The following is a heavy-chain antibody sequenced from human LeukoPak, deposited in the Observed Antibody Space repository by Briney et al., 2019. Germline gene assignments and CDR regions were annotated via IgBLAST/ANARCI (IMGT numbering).Heavy chain of an antibody. CDR2: IYYSGST. D-gene: IGHD6-13*01. CDR1: GGSISSYY. J-gene: IGHJ5*02. Sequence: SETLSLTCTVSGGSISSYYWGWIRQPPGKGLEWIGYIYYSGSTNYNPSLKSRVTISVDTSKNQFSLKLSSVTAADTAVYYCARWSGSWSLGGFDPWGQGTLVTVSS. CDR3: ARWSGSWSLGGFDP. V-gene: IGHV4-59*01.